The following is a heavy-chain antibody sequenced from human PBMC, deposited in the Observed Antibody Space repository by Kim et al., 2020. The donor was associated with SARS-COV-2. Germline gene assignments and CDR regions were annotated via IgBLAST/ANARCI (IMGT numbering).Heavy chain of an antibody. CDR3: ARESRVPAVAGVH. Sequence: SETLSLTCTVSGGCMGGGGYYWSWIRQHPGKGLEWIGYIYFSGRTYYNPSLKSRVIISLDMSKNQFSLRLSSVTAADTAVYYCARESRVPAVAGVHWGQGTLVSVSS. J-gene: IGHJ4*02. V-gene: IGHV4-31*03. CDR1: GGCMGGGGYY. D-gene: IGHD6-13*01. CDR2: IYFSGRT.